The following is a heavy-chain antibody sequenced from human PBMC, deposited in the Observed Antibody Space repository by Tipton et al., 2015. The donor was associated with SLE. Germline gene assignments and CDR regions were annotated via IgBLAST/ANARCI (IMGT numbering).Heavy chain of an antibody. D-gene: IGHD3-3*01. Sequence: TLSLTCTVSGASISSFYWSWIRQAPGKGLEWIGYVYSSGSTNYNPSLKSRITMSVDTSKSQISLKLSSVTAADTVVYFCARIRPGHGDPFDFWGQGTLVTVSS. V-gene: IGHV4-4*08. CDR1: GASISSFY. CDR2: VYSSGST. J-gene: IGHJ4*02. CDR3: ARIRPGHGDPFDF.